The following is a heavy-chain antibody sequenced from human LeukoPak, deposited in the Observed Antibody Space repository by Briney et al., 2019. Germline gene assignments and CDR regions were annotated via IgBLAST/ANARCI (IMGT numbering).Heavy chain of an antibody. J-gene: IGHJ5*02. CDR1: GYSFTNNW. V-gene: IGHV5-51*01. D-gene: IGHD2-15*01. Sequence: GESLKISCKGSGYSFTNNWIGWVRQMPGKGLEWMGVTYPGDSNTRYSPSFQGQVTISADKSISSAYLQWSSLKASDTAMYYCVRSPACSSGTCYPNWFDPWGQGTLVTVSS. CDR2: TYPGDSNT. CDR3: VRSPACSSGTCYPNWFDP.